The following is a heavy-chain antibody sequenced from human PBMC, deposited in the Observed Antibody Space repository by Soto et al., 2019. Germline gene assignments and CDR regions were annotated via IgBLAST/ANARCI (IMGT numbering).Heavy chain of an antibody. V-gene: IGHV4-4*02. CDR1: GDSITSDNW. D-gene: IGHD3-3*01. Sequence: QVQLQESGPGLMKPSGTLSLTCDVSGDSITSDNWWIWVRQSPGRGLEWIGEISHSGSTNYNPSLKSRVTISPDKSKTQFSLKVKSVTAADTAVYYCASAYSGRPLEWLRKGRGGMEVWGPGTTVTVSS. CDR2: ISHSGST. CDR3: ASAYSGRPLEWLRKGRGGMEV. J-gene: IGHJ6*02.